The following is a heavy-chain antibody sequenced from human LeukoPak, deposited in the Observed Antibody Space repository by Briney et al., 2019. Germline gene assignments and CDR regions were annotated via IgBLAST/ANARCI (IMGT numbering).Heavy chain of an antibody. J-gene: IGHJ6*02. CDR3: AGWGSSTGYYYYYGMDV. D-gene: IGHD2-2*01. CDR2: IYYSGST. Sequence: SQTLSLTCTVSGGSISSGGYYWSWIRQHPGKGLEWIGYIYYSGSTYYNPSLKSRVTISVDTPKNQFSLKLSSVTAADTAVYYCAGWGSSTGYYYYYGMDVWGQGTTVTVSS. CDR1: GGSISSGGYY. V-gene: IGHV4-31*03.